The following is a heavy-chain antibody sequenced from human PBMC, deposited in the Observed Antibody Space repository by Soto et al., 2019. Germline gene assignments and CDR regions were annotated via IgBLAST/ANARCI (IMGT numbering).Heavy chain of an antibody. D-gene: IGHD2-21*02. V-gene: IGHV3-21*01. J-gene: IGHJ6*02. Sequence: EVHLVESGGGLVKPGGSLRLSCAVSGFTFSTCTMNWVRQAPGKGLEWVSSISPSTSHIYYADSVKGRFTISRDNAKNSLFLQMNSLRAEDTVVYYCSGCRGGACPQNYGMGAWGQGTTVIVSS. CDR3: SGCRGGACPQNYGMGA. CDR1: GFTFSTCT. CDR2: ISPSTSHI.